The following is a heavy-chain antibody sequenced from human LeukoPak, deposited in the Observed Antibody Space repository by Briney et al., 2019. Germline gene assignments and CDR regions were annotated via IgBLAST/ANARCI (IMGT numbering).Heavy chain of an antibody. V-gene: IGHV1-18*01. CDR3: ARDLYSSSWYGAFDI. J-gene: IGHJ3*02. CDR1: GYTFTSYG. CDR2: ISAYNGNT. Sequence: GASVKVSCKASGYTFTSYGISWVRRAPGQGLEWMGWISAYNGNTNYAQKLQGRATMTTDTSTSTAYMELRSLRSDDTAVYYCARDLYSSSWYGAFDIWGQGTMVTVSS. D-gene: IGHD6-13*01.